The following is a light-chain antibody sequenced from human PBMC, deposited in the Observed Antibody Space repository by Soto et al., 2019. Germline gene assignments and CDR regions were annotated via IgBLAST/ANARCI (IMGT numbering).Light chain of an antibody. CDR1: QTVSN. CDR3: QQYNDWLFT. V-gene: IGKV3-15*01. CDR2: GAS. J-gene: IGKJ3*01. Sequence: EIVLTQSPATLSVSPGERATLSCRASQTVSNLAWYQQKPGQPPRLLIQGASARATGIPARFSGSGSGTEFTLTISSLQSEDFAVYYCQQYNDWLFTFGPGTKVDIK.